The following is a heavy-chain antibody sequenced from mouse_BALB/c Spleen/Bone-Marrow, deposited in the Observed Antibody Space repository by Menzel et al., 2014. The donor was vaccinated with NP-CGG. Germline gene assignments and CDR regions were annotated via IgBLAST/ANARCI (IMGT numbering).Heavy chain of an antibody. CDR1: GYTFTDYA. CDR2: ISTYYGDA. V-gene: IGHV1S137*01. CDR3: ARRGNYDAMDY. J-gene: IGHJ4*01. Sequence: QVQLKESGAELVRPGVSEKISCKGSGYTFTDYAMHWVKQSHAKSLEWIGVISTYYGDASYNQKFKGKATMTVDKSSSTAYMELARLTSEDSAIYYCARRGNYDAMDYWGQGTSVTVSS. D-gene: IGHD2-1*01.